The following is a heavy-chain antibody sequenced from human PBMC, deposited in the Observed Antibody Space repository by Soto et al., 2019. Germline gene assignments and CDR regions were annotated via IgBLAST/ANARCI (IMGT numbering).Heavy chain of an antibody. Sequence: EVQLLESGGGLVQPGGSLRLSCAASGFTFSSYAMTWVRQAPGKGLEWVPTISGSGGGTYYADSVKGRFTISRDNSKNTLYLQMNSLRAEDTAVYYCAKDAYYYDSSGYYPVDYWGQGTLVTVSS. CDR3: AKDAYYYDSSGYYPVDY. J-gene: IGHJ4*02. CDR1: GFTFSSYA. D-gene: IGHD3-22*01. CDR2: ISGSGGGT. V-gene: IGHV3-23*01.